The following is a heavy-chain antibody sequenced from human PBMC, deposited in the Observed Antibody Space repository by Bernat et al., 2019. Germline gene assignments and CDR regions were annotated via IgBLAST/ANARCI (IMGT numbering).Heavy chain of an antibody. Sequence: EVQLVESGGGLVQPGESLRLSCAASGFTFSSSWMNWVRQAPGKGLEWVANIKQDGSENSYVDSLTGRFTISGDNAKNSLYLQLNGLRAEDTAVYYCASTGYSSGWHPFVYWGQGTLVTVSS. V-gene: IGHV3-7*03. J-gene: IGHJ4*02. CDR1: GFTFSSSW. D-gene: IGHD6-19*01. CDR3: ASTGYSSGWHPFVY. CDR2: IKQDGSEN.